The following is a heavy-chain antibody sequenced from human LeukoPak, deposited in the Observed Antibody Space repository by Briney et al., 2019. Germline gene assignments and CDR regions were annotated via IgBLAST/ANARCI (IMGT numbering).Heavy chain of an antibody. V-gene: IGHV3-23*01. Sequence: GGSLLLSCAASSFTFSSYAMSWVRPAPGKGLEWVSSLSGSGGSTHYADSVKGRFTISRDNSKNTLYLQMNSLRAEDTAVYYCAKSPHVQVLVYYLDPWGQGTLVTVSS. CDR3: AKSPHVQVLVYYLDP. CDR2: LSGSGGST. D-gene: IGHD3-22*01. CDR1: SFTFSSYA. J-gene: IGHJ5*02.